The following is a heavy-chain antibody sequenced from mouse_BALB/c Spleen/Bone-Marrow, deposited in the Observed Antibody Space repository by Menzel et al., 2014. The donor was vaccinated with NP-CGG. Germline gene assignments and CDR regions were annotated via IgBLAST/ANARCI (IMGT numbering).Heavy chain of an antibody. CDR3: AKQDYYRYDYAMDY. D-gene: IGHD2-14*01. J-gene: IGHJ4*01. Sequence: QVKLQESGTGLVAPSQSLSITCTVSGFSLTSYVVSWVRQPPGKGLEWLGVIWGDWGINYHSALISRLSISKDNSKSQVFLKLNSLQTDDTATYYCAKQDYYRYDYAMDYWGQGTSVTVSS. CDR1: GFSLTSYV. V-gene: IGHV2-3*01. CDR2: IWGDWGI.